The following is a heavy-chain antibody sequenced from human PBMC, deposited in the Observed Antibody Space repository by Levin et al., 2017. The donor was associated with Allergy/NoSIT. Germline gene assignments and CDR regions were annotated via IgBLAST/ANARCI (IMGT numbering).Heavy chain of an antibody. J-gene: IGHJ2*01. CDR1: GFTFDDYA. CDR3: AKARYFDL. Sequence: GGSLRLSCAASGFTFDDYAMHWVRQAPGKGLEWVSGISWNSGSIGYADSVKGRFTISRDNAKNSLYLQMNSLRAEDTALYYCAKARYFDLWGRGTLVTVSS. CDR2: ISWNSGSI. V-gene: IGHV3-9*01.